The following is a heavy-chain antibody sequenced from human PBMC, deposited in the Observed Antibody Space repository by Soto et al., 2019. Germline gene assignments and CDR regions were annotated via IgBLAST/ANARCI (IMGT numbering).Heavy chain of an antibody. CDR2: MNPNSGNT. V-gene: IGHV1-8*01. CDR3: ARVTVNHDVILWFGEVGYYYMDV. CDR1: GYTFTSYD. J-gene: IGHJ6*03. D-gene: IGHD3-10*01. Sequence: ASVKVSCKASGYTFTSYDINWVRQATGQGLEWMGWMNPNSGNTGYAQKFQGRVTMTRNTSISTAYMELGSLGSEDTAVYYCARVTVNHDVILWFGEVGYYYMDVWGKGTTVTVSS.